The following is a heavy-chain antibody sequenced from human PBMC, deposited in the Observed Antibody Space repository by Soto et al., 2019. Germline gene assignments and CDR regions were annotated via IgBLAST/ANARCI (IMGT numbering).Heavy chain of an antibody. D-gene: IGHD4-4*01. Sequence: SETLSLTCTVSGASISRYYWSWIRQPPGKGLEWIGYIYYSGNTNYNPSLKSRVTISVDTPKNHFSLKLSSVTAADTAVYYCARVQNWFDPWGQGTLVTVSS. J-gene: IGHJ5*02. CDR1: GASISRYY. V-gene: IGHV4-59*01. CDR3: ARVQNWFDP. CDR2: IYYSGNT.